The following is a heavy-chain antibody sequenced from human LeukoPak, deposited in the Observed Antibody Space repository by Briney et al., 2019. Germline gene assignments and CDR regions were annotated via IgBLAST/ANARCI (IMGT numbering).Heavy chain of an antibody. CDR3: ASRWGGRDFFDY. Sequence: SETLSLTCTVSGGSISSGSYYWSWIRQPAGKGLEWIGRIYTSGSTNYNPSLKSRVTISVDTSKNQFSLKLSSVTAADTAVYYCASRWGGRDFFDYWGQGTLVTVSS. CDR2: IYTSGST. D-gene: IGHD3-16*01. CDR1: GGSISSGSYY. J-gene: IGHJ4*02. V-gene: IGHV4-61*02.